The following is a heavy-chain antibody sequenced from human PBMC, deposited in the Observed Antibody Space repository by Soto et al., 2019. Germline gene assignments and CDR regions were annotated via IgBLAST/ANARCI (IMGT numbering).Heavy chain of an antibody. CDR3: AREKSSGYCYDY. J-gene: IGHJ4*02. CDR1: GYTFTSYD. CDR2: MNTNSGKT. V-gene: IGHV1-8*01. Sequence: QVQLVQSGAEVKKPGASVKVSCKASGYTFTSYDINWVRQATGQGLEWMGWMNTNSGKTAYAQKFQSRVTMTRNTAISTAYMELSSLRSADTAVYYCAREKSSGYCYDYWGQGTLVTVSS. D-gene: IGHD3-22*01.